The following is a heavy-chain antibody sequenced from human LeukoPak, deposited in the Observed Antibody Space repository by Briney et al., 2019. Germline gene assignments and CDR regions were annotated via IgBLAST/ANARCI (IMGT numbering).Heavy chain of an antibody. J-gene: IGHJ4*02. CDR2: ISGNGGDT. CDR3: AREGTPGTYDY. CDR1: GFTFSSCP. D-gene: IGHD1/OR15-1a*01. Sequence: PGGSLRLSCAASGFTFSSCPMHWVRQAPGKGLESVSAISGNGGDTYYASSVRGRFTISRDNSKNTLYLQMGSLTAEDMAFYYCAREGTPGTYDYWGQGTLVTVS. V-gene: IGHV3-64*01.